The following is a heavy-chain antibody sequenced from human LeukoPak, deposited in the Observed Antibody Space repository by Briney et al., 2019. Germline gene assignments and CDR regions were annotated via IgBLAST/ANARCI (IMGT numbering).Heavy chain of an antibody. D-gene: IGHD1-26*01. V-gene: IGHV3-23*01. CDR2: IGGSGGFIS. Sequence: GGSLRLSCAASGFTFSSHGMNWVRQAPGKGLEWVSGIGGSGGFISYYADSVKGRITISRDNSKNTLYLQMNSLRAEDTALYYCAKDLSKVGPTRFLNYYYYMDVWVKGTTVTDSS. J-gene: IGHJ6*03. CDR1: GFTFSSHG. CDR3: AKDLSKVGPTRFLNYYYYMDV.